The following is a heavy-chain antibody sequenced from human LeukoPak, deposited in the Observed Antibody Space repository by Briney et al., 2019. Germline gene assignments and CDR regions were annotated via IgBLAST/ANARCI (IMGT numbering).Heavy chain of an antibody. V-gene: IGHV4-61*01. CDR1: AGSVSSGSYY. CDR3: ARSPSGGGKDAFDI. D-gene: IGHD2-2*01. Sequence: PSETLSLTCTVSAGSVSSGSYYWIWIRQPPGKGLEWIGYIYYSGSTTYNPSLKSRVTMSVDTSKNKFSLKLNSLTAADTAVYYCARSPSGGGKDAFDIWGQGTMVTVSS. CDR2: IYYSGST. J-gene: IGHJ3*02.